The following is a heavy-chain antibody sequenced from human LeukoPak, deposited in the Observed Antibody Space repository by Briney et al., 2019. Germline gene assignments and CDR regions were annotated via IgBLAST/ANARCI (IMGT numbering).Heavy chain of an antibody. CDR1: GFTFGDHA. V-gene: IGHV3-49*04. CDR3: TRGPIQLWLYHSMDV. CDR2: IRSKTYGGTT. J-gene: IGHJ6*02. D-gene: IGHD5-18*01. Sequence: GGSLRLSCTVSGFTFGDHAMSWVRQAPGKGLEWVGLIRSKTYGGTTEYAASVKGRFIISRDDSTSIAYLQMNSLKTEDTAVYYCTRGPIQLWLYHSMDVWGQGTTVTVSS.